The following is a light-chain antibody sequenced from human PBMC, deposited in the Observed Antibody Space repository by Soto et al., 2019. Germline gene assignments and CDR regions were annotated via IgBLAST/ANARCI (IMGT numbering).Light chain of an antibody. CDR2: EAS. J-gene: IGKJ4*01. V-gene: IGKV3-11*01. CDR1: QDVSKY. CDR3: QQRHIWPSIP. Sequence: EIVLTQSPATLSLSPGERATLSCRASQDVSKYIAWYQQKPGQSPRLLIYEASNRAPDIPARFSGSMSGADFTLTIRNLEPEDFAVYYWQQRHIWPSIPFGGVTKVEIK.